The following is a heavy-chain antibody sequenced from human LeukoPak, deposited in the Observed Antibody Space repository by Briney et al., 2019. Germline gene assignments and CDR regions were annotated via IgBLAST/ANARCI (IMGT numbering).Heavy chain of an antibody. D-gene: IGHD3-10*01. J-gene: IGHJ4*02. CDR3: AKAGPATAGVYYFDY. CDR1: GFTFSSYA. CDR2: ISGSGGST. Sequence: HPGGSLRLSCAASGFTFSSYAMSWVRQAPGKGLEWVSAISGSGGSTYYADSVKGRFTISRDNSKNTLYLQMNSLRAEDTAVYYCAKAGPATAGVYYFDYWAREPWSPSPQ. V-gene: IGHV3-23*01.